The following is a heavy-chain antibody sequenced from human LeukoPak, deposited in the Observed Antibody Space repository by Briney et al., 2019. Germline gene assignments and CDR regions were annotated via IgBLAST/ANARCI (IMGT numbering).Heavy chain of an antibody. V-gene: IGHV4-59*01. J-gene: IGHJ6*02. CDR3: ARLSLLAGGYYYYYGMDV. D-gene: IGHD5/OR15-5a*01. CDR1: GGSISSYY. Sequence: SETLSLICTVSGGSISSYYWSWIRQPPGKGLEWIGYIYYSGSTNYNPSLKSRVTISVDTSKNQFSLKLSSVTAADTAVYYCARLSLLAGGYYYYYGMDVWGQGTTVTVSS. CDR2: IYYSGST.